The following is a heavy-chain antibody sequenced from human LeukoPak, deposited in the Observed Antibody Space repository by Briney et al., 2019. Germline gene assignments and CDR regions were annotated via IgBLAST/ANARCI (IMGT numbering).Heavy chain of an antibody. CDR3: ARAYSSGYYPPENFFNS. Sequence: SQTLFLTCTVSGGSISSGSYCWSWIRQPAGKGLEWIGGIYTSGSTNYDPSLKSRVTISVDTSRNQFSLKLSSVTAADTAVYYCARAYSSGYYPPENFFNSWGQGTLVTVSS. CDR2: IYTSGST. J-gene: IGHJ4*02. D-gene: IGHD3-22*01. CDR1: GGSISSGSYC. V-gene: IGHV4-61*02.